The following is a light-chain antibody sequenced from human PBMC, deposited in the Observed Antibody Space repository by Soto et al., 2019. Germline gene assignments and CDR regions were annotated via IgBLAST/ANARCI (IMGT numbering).Light chain of an antibody. J-gene: IGKJ1*01. Sequence: DIRMTQSPSSLSASVGDRVTIACRASQPIANYVSWYQQKPGKPPKSLIYAASTLQSGVSPRFSGSGSGTEFTLTITSLRPEDSAVYYCQQSAKIPRTFGQGTKVEI. CDR1: QPIANY. CDR3: QQSAKIPRT. CDR2: AAS. V-gene: IGKV1-39*01.